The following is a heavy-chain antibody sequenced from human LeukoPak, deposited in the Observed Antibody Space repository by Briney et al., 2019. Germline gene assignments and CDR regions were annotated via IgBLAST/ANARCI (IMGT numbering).Heavy chain of an antibody. D-gene: IGHD3-22*01. CDR2: IYHSGST. V-gene: IGHV4-4*02. Sequence: PSETLSLTCAVSGGSISSSNWWSWVRQPPGKGLEWIGEIYHSGSTNYNPSLKSQVTISVDKSKNQFSLKLSSVTAADTAVYYCARAYDSSGYYYWYFDLWGRGTLVTVSS. CDR3: ARAYDSSGYYYWYFDL. J-gene: IGHJ2*01. CDR1: GGSISSSNW.